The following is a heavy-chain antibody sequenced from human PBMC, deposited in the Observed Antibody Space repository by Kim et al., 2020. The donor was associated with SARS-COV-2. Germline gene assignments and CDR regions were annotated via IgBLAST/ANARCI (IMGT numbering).Heavy chain of an antibody. J-gene: IGHJ5*02. Sequence: ASVKVSCKASGYTFTSYGISWVRQAPGQGLEWMGWISAYNGNTNYAQKLQGRVTMTTDTSTSTAYMELRSLRSDDTAVYYCARAWTTVVSSVWFDPWGQGTLVTVSS. D-gene: IGHD4-17*01. CDR2: ISAYNGNT. V-gene: IGHV1-18*01. CDR1: GYTFTSYG. CDR3: ARAWTTVVSSVWFDP.